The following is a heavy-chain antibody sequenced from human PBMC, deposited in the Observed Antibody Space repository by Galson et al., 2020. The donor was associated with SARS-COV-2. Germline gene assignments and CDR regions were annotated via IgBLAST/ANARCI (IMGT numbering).Heavy chain of an antibody. D-gene: IGHD3-10*01. CDR1: GGSFSGYY. CDR3: ARVPLTPLKGLWFGELHYYYYYMDV. J-gene: IGHJ6*03. V-gene: IGHV4-34*01. Sequence: SETLSLTCAVYGGSFSGYYWSWIRQPPGKGLEWIGEINHSGSTNYNPSLKSRVTISVDTSKNQFSLKLSSVTAADTAVYYCARVPLTPLKGLWFGELHYYYYYMDVWGKGTTVTVSS. CDR2: INHSGST.